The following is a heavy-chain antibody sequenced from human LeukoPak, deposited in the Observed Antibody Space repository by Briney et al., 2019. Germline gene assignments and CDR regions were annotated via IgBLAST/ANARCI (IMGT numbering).Heavy chain of an antibody. Sequence: PGGSLRLSCAASGFTFSSYWMHWVRQAPGKGLVWVSRINSDGGSTSYADSVKGRFTISRDNAKNTLYLQMNSLRAEDTAVYYCARDRYYYDSSGYYLFDYWGQGTLVTVSS. CDR3: ARDRYYYDSSGYYLFDY. CDR1: GFTFSSYW. V-gene: IGHV3-74*01. J-gene: IGHJ4*02. D-gene: IGHD3-22*01. CDR2: INSDGGST.